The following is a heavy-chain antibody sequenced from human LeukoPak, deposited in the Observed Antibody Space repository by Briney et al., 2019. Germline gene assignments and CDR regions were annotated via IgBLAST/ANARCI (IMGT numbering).Heavy chain of an antibody. V-gene: IGHV3-23*01. D-gene: IGHD2-2*01. Sequence: PGGSLRLSCAASGFTFSSYAMGWVRQAPGKGLEWVSGISGSGDSTYYANSMEGRFTISRDNSKNTLYLQMNSLRAEDTAVYYCARDLGSCTSTDCLNIWFDPWGQGTLVTVSS. CDR1: GFTFSSYA. J-gene: IGHJ5*02. CDR2: ISGSGDST. CDR3: ARDLGSCTSTDCLNIWFDP.